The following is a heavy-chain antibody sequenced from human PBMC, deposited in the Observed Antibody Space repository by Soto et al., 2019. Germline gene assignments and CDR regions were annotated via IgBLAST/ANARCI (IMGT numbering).Heavy chain of an antibody. Sequence: PGGSLRLSCAASGFTFSNYRMNWVRQAPGKGLEWLSYISGSGGIRSTPTYYADSVKGRFTISRDNSKNTLYLQMNSLRAEDTAVYYCARALEGTLGYGMDVWGQGTTVTVSS. V-gene: IGHV3-48*01. CDR3: ARALEGTLGYGMDV. J-gene: IGHJ6*02. D-gene: IGHD3-16*01. CDR1: GFTFSNYR. CDR2: ISGSGGIRSTPT.